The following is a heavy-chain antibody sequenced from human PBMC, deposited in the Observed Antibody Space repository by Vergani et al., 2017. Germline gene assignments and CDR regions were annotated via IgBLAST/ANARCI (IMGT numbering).Heavy chain of an antibody. Sequence: QVQLQASGPGRVKPSQTLSLTCTMSGGSISAGYYFWSWIRQPAGKGLEWLGHISASGNASHSPSLKTRVSMSVDTSKNQFSLTVTSVTAADTAIYFRWGRRGRYLNGGKVQPLRTAFDVWGHGTVVTVSS. V-gene: IGHV4-61*02. J-gene: IGHJ3*01. CDR3: WGRRGRYLNGGKVQPLRTAFDV. CDR1: GGSISAGYYF. CDR2: ISASGNA. D-gene: IGHD4-23*01.